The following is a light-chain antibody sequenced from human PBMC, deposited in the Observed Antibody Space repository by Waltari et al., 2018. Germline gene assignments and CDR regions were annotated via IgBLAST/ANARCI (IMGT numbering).Light chain of an antibody. CDR3: QQRSNWPSIT. J-gene: IGKJ5*01. V-gene: IGKV3-11*01. CDR2: DAS. Sequence: EIVLTQSPATLSLSPGERATLSCRASQSVSSYLAWYQQKPGQAPRLLIYDASNRATGIPARFSGSVSGTDFTLTISSRDPEDFAVYYCQQRSNWPSITFGQGTRLEIK. CDR1: QSVSSY.